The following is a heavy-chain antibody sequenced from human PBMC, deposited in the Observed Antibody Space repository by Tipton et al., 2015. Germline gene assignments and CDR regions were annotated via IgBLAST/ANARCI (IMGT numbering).Heavy chain of an antibody. CDR3: ARGSLAVAAQPGYFDY. Sequence: SLRLSCAASGFTFSSYSMNWVRQAPGKGLEWVSSISSSSSYIYYADSVKGRFTISRDNAKNSLYLQMNSLRAEDTAVYYCARGSLAVAAQPGYFDYWGQGTLVTVSS. CDR1: GFTFSSYS. V-gene: IGHV3-21*01. D-gene: IGHD6-19*01. J-gene: IGHJ4*02. CDR2: ISSSSSYI.